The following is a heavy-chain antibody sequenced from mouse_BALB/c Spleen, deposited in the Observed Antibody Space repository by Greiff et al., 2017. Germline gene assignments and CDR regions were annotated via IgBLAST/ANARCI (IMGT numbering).Heavy chain of an antibody. CDR1: GFTFSSYA. V-gene: IGHV5-6-5*01. CDR3: ARGPYGNEYYYAMDY. Sequence: DVKLVESGGGLVRPGGSLKLSCAASGFTFSSYAMSWVRQTPEKRLEWVASISSGGSTYYPDSVKGRFTISRDNARNILYLQMSSLRSEDTAMYYCARGPYGNEYYYAMDYWGQGTSVTVSS. J-gene: IGHJ4*01. CDR2: ISSGGST. D-gene: IGHD2-10*02.